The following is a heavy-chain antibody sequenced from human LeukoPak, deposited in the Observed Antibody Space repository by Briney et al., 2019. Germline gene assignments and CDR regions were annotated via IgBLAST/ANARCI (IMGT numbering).Heavy chain of an antibody. J-gene: IGHJ6*02. CDR3: GRDNYGMDV. Sequence: PGGSLRLSCAASGFTFSSYGMHWVRQAPGKGLEWVAAIWYDGTNKYYADSVKGRFTISRDNSKNTLYLQMNSLRAEDTAVYYCGRDNYGMDVWGQGTTVTVSS. CDR2: IWYDGTNK. CDR1: GFTFSSYG. V-gene: IGHV3-33*01.